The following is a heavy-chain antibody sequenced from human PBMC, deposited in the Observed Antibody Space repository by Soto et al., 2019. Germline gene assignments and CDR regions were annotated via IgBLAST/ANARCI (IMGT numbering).Heavy chain of an antibody. V-gene: IGHV3-23*01. Sequence: GYLRLSCEASGVTFSSYAMNWVRQAPGKGLEWISVISGSGGATYFADSVKGRFVISRDNSKKTLYLQMKSLRAEDRGNDYWGKPTLSVFHPLVFDYWSQGSFVTLSS. CDR3: GKPTLSVFHPLVFDY. D-gene: IGHD3-16*02. CDR2: ISGSGGAT. CDR1: GVTFSSYA. J-gene: IGHJ4*02.